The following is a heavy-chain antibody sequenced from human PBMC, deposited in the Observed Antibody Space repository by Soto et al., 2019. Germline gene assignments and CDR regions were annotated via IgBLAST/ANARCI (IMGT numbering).Heavy chain of an antibody. CDR2: ISYDGSNK. D-gene: IGHD4-17*01. CDR3: AKGRVHRGKRDYGVYYFDY. J-gene: IGHJ4*02. Sequence: VASPIVSCAASGFTVSSNYMSWVRQAPGKGLEWVAVISYDGSNKYYADSVKGRFTISRDNSKNTLYLQMNSLRAEDTAVYYCAKGRVHRGKRDYGVYYFDYWGQGTLVTVSS. CDR1: GFTVSSNY. V-gene: IGHV3-30*18.